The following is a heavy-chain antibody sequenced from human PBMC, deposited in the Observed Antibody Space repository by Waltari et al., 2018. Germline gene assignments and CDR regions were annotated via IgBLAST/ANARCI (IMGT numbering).Heavy chain of an antibody. D-gene: IGHD3-10*01. V-gene: IGHV4-34*01. Sequence: QVQLVQSGAEVKKPGASVKVSCKASGYTFTGYYIHWVRQPPGKRLEWIGESYHRGSTNYNPSLKSRVTISVDKSKNQVSLKLSSVTAADTAVYYCARVRVRGWGAVDIWGQGTMVTVSS. CDR1: GYTFTGYY. CDR3: ARVRVRGWGAVDI. CDR2: SYHRGST. J-gene: IGHJ3*02.